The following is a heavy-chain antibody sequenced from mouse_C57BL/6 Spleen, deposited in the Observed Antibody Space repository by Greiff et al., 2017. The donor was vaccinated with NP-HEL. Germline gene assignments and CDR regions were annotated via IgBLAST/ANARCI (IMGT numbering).Heavy chain of an antibody. CDR2: ISSGSSTI. CDR1: GFTFSDYG. CDR3: ARGDGYYLYYFGD. J-gene: IGHJ2*01. Sequence: EVQGVESGGGLVKPGGSLKLSCAASGFTFSDYGMHWVRQAPEKGLEWVAYISSGSSTIYYADTVKGRFTISRDHAKNNLFLQMTSLRSEDTAMYYCARGDGYYLYYFGDGGQGTTLTVAS. V-gene: IGHV5-17*01. D-gene: IGHD2-3*01.